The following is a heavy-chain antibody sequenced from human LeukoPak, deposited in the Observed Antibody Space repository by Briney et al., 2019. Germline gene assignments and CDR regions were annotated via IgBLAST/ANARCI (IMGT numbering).Heavy chain of an antibody. D-gene: IGHD3-10*01. CDR3: AREWPITMVRGVSFDY. V-gene: IGHV1-2*02. J-gene: IGHJ4*02. Sequence: GASVKVSCTASGYTFTGYYMHWVRQAPGQGLELMGWINPNSGGTNYAQKFQGRVTMTRDTSISTAYMELSRLRSDDTAVYYCAREWPITMVRGVSFDYWGQGTLVTVSS. CDR1: GYTFTGYY. CDR2: INPNSGGT.